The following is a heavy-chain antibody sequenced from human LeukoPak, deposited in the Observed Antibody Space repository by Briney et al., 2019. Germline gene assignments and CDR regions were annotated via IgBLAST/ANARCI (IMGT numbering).Heavy chain of an antibody. CDR1: GFTFSSYG. CDR2: IWYDGSNK. Sequence: GSLRLSCAASGFTFSSYGMHWVRQAPGKGLEWVAVIWYDGSNKYYADSVKGRFTISRDNSKNTLYLQMNSLRAEDTAVYYCARGAYTYCSGGSCYREVTAYWGQGTLVTVSS. J-gene: IGHJ4*02. CDR3: ARGAYTYCSGGSCYREVTAY. V-gene: IGHV3-33*01. D-gene: IGHD2-15*01.